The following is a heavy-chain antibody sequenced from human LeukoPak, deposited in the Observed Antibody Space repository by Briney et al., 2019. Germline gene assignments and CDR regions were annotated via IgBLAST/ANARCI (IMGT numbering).Heavy chain of an antibody. Sequence: GGSLRLSCVASGFTFSNYAMNWVRHAPGKRLEWVASIVGSGVDTYHAASVKGRFSVSRDNSKNTVYLQMDSLRDEDMAVYYCAKGILGHCTGATCYPFDNWGQGTLVTVSS. V-gene: IGHV3-23*01. CDR3: AKGILGHCTGATCYPFDN. CDR1: GFTFSNYA. J-gene: IGHJ4*02. CDR2: IVGSGVDT. D-gene: IGHD2-8*02.